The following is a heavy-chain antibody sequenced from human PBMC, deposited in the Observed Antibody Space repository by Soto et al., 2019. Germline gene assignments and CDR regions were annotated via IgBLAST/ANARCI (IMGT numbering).Heavy chain of an antibody. CDR2: IVPAFEAT. CDR1: ADTFSYDA. V-gene: IGHV1-69*12. D-gene: IGHD3-10*01. Sequence: QVQLEQSGAVVERPGSSVRVSCKASADTFSYDAVSWVRQAPGQGLEWMGGIVPAFEATTYAQKFKGRVTITADESTRTAYMDLRSLRSDDTAIYYCARMGADPGVLDPEYNWFDSWGQGTLVTVSS. J-gene: IGHJ5*01. CDR3: ARMGADPGVLDPEYNWFDS.